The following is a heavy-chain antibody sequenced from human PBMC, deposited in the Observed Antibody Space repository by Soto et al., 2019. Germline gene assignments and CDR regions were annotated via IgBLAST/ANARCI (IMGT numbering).Heavy chain of an antibody. V-gene: IGHV1-3*01. CDR3: ARDQAAGGSYYFKTTGYYGMEV. CDR1: GYTFTSYA. J-gene: IGHJ6*01. D-gene: IGHD1-26*01. CDR2: INAGNGNT. Sequence: ASVKVSCKASGYTFTSYAMHWVRQAPGQRLEWMGWINAGNGNTKYSQKFQGRVTITRDTSASTAYMELSSLRSEDTAVYYCARDQAAGGSYYFKTTGYYGMEVWGQGTTGNVS.